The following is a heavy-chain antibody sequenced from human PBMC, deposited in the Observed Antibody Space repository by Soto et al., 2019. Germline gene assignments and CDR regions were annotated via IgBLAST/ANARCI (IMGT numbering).Heavy chain of an antibody. CDR1: GFTFGGSA. Sequence: EGQLVESGGGLVQPGGSLKLSCAASGFTFGGSAMHWVRLASGKGLEWVGHIRSKTNSYATAYAESVKGRFTISRDDSMNTAYLQMNSLKTEDTAVYFCTRQTDAVQWLVVPTDYNFDYWGQGTLVTVSS. D-gene: IGHD6-19*01. CDR3: TRQTDAVQWLVVPTDYNFDY. CDR2: IRSKTNSYAT. V-gene: IGHV3-73*02. J-gene: IGHJ4*02.